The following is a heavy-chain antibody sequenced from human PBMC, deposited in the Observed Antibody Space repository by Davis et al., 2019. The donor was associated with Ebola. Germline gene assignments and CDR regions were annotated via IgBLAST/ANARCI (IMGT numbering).Heavy chain of an antibody. Sequence: AASVKVSSKASGYTFTSYGISWVRQAPGQGLEWMGGVTPVFGTANYAQKFQGRVTITANKSTSTVYMELTSLRSEDTAVYYCARSRWNDWYFDLWGRGTLVSVSS. CDR1: GYTFTSYG. D-gene: IGHD1-1*01. V-gene: IGHV1-69*06. J-gene: IGHJ2*01. CDR2: VTPVFGTA. CDR3: ARSRWNDWYFDL.